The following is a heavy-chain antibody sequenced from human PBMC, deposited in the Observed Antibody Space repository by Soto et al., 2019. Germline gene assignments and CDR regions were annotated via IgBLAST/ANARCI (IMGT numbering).Heavy chain of an antibody. J-gene: IGHJ6*02. CDR3: ARETYYDFWSGPYYGMDV. D-gene: IGHD3-3*01. CDR1: GFTFSSYA. Sequence: GGSLRLSCAASGFTFSSYAMHWVRQAPGKGLEWVAVISYDGSNKYYADSVKGRFTISRDNSKNTLYLQMNSLRAEDTAVYYCARETYYDFWSGPYYGMDVWGQGTTVTVSS. CDR2: ISYDGSNK. V-gene: IGHV3-30-3*01.